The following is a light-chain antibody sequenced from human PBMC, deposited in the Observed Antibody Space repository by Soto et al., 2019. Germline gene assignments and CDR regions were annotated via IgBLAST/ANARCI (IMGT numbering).Light chain of an antibody. CDR1: QSIGSY. V-gene: IGKV3-11*02. J-gene: IGKJ4*01. CDR3: QQRSNWPLT. Sequence: EIVLTQSPSTLSLSPGERATLSCMASQSIGSYLAWYQQKPGQAPRLLIYDASNRATGIPARFSGSGSGRDFTLTINSLEPEDFAVYYCQQRSNWPLTFGGGTKVDIK. CDR2: DAS.